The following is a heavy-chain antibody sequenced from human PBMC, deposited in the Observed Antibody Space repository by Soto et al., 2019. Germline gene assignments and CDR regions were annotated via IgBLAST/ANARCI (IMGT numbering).Heavy chain of an antibody. Sequence: ASVKVSCKASGYTFTSYAMHWVRQAPGQRLEWMGWINAGNGNTKYSQKFQGRVTITRDTSASTAYMELSSLRSEDTAVYYCARECTARVGSGWYFLCFDYWGQGTLVTVSS. CDR1: GYTFTSYA. D-gene: IGHD6-19*01. V-gene: IGHV1-3*01. CDR3: ARECTARVGSGWYFLCFDY. J-gene: IGHJ4*02. CDR2: INAGNGNT.